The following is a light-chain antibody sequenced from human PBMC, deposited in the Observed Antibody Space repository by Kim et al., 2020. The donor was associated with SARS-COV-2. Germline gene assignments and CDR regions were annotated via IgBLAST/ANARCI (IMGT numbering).Light chain of an antibody. J-gene: IGLJ2*01. CDR2: GKD. Sequence: LGQTIRTTCQGDSIRSYYASWYQQKPGQAPALVIYGKDKRTSGIPDRFSGSSSANTASLTITGTQAEDEADYYCNARDTSDNHPVVFGGGTQLTVL. CDR3: NARDTSDNHPVV. CDR1: SIRSYY. V-gene: IGLV3-19*01.